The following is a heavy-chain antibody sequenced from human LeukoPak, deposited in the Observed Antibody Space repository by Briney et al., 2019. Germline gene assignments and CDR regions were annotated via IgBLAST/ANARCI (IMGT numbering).Heavy chain of an antibody. Sequence: GASVKVSCKASGYTFTSYGLSWVRQAPGQGLEWMGWISAYNGNTNYAQKLQGRVTMTTDTSTSTAYMELRSLRSDDTAIYYCARASSGSSSWSDLDYWGQGTLVTVSS. D-gene: IGHD6-13*01. CDR2: ISAYNGNT. V-gene: IGHV1-18*01. CDR3: ARASSGSSSWSDLDY. J-gene: IGHJ4*02. CDR1: GYTFTSYG.